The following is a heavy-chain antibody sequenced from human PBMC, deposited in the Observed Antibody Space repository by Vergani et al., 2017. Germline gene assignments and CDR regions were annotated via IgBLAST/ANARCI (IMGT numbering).Heavy chain of an antibody. V-gene: IGHV1-69*01. CDR3: ARNWNDNYYYYYXMDV. CDR1: GGTFSSYA. D-gene: IGHD1-1*01. Sequence: QVQLVQSGAEVKKPGSSVKFSCKASGGTFSSYAISWVRQAPGQGLEWMGGIIPIFGTANYAQKFQGRVTITADEYTSTAYMELSSLRSEDTAVYYCARNWNDNYYYYYXMDVWGKGTTVTVSS. J-gene: IGHJ6*03. CDR2: IIPIFGTA.